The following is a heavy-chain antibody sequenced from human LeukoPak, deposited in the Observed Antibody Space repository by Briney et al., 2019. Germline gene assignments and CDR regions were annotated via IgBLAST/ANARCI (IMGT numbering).Heavy chain of an antibody. CDR2: IYYSGST. J-gene: IGHJ4*02. CDR1: GGPISSSSYY. D-gene: IGHD3-22*01. V-gene: IGHV4-39*01. Sequence: PSETLSLTCTVSGGPISSSSYYWGWIRQPPGKGLEWIGSIYYSGSTYYNPSLKCRVTISVDTSKNQFSLKLSSVTAADAAVYYCARLPTDYYDSSALYYFDYWGQGTLVTVSS. CDR3: ARLPTDYYDSSALYYFDY.